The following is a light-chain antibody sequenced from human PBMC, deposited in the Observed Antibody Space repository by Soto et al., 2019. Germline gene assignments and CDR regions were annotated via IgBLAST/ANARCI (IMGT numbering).Light chain of an antibody. Sequence: EIVLTQSPATLSLSPGERATLSCRASQSVSSYLAWYQQKPGQAPRLPIYDASNRATGIPARFSGSGSGTDFTLTISSLEPEDFAVYYCQLNTFGGGTKVDIK. J-gene: IGKJ4*01. CDR2: DAS. V-gene: IGKV3-11*01. CDR1: QSVSSY. CDR3: QLNT.